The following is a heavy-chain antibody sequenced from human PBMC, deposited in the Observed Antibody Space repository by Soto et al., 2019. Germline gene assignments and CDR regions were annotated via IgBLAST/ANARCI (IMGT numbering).Heavy chain of an antibody. Sequence: QVQLVESGGGVVQPGRSLRLSCAASGFTYSTYTMHWVRQAPGKGLEWVAVISYHGNNKFYEDSVKGRFTISRDSTKQTLYLQMNSLRPDDTAMYYCARDGVYSTEYNWNYGTYFDYWGQGGLVTVSS. CDR2: ISYHGNNK. D-gene: IGHD1-7*01. CDR3: ARDGVYSTEYNWNYGTYFDY. J-gene: IGHJ4*02. CDR1: GFTYSTYT. V-gene: IGHV3-30*14.